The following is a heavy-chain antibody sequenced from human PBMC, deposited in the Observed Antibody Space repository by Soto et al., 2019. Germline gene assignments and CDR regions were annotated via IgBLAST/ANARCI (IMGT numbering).Heavy chain of an antibody. CDR3: AKEAPGMADYYFDY. CDR2: ISYDGSNK. J-gene: IGHJ4*02. Sequence: QVQLVESGGGVVQPGRSLRLSCAASGFTFSSYGMHWVRQAPGKGLEWVAVISYDGSNKYYADSVKGRFTISRDNSKNTLYLQMNSLRAEDTAVYYCAKEAPGMADYYFDYWGQGTLVTVSS. V-gene: IGHV3-30*18. CDR1: GFTFSSYG. D-gene: IGHD1-26*01.